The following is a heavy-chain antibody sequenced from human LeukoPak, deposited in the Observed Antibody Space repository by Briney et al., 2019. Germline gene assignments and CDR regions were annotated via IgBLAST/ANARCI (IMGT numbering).Heavy chain of an antibody. CDR3: AKDWAVMWLEYFDY. Sequence: GGSLRLSCAASGLTFSNYAMSWVRQAPGKGLEWVSAISGSGGSTYYADSVKGRFTISRDNFKNTLYLQMNSLRAEDTAVYYCAKDWAVMWLEYFDYWGQGTLVTVSS. CDR2: ISGSGGST. V-gene: IGHV3-23*01. J-gene: IGHJ4*02. D-gene: IGHD6-19*01. CDR1: GLTFSNYA.